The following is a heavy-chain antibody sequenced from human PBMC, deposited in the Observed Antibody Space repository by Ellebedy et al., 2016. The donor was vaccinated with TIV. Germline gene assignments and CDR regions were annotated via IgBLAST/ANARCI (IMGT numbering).Heavy chain of an antibody. V-gene: IGHV3-23*01. CDR3: AKDMVFGDGKWEIDV. CDR2: INNGGRTT. Sequence: GESLKISCVASGFTFSGYAMSWVRQAPGKGLEWVSGINNGGRTTSYADSVKGLFTISRDNSRSTLYLQMNSLKAEDSAVYYCAKDMVFGDGKWEIDVWGQGTTVTVSS. CDR1: GFTFSGYA. J-gene: IGHJ6*02. D-gene: IGHD1-26*01.